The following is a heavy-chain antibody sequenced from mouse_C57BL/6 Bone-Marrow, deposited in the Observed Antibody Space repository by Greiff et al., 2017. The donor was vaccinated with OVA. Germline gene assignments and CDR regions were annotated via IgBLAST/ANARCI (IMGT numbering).Heavy chain of an antibody. CDR3: ARGLDYAMDY. Sequence: VQLQESGAELARPGASVKLSCKASGYTFTSYGISWVKQRTGQGLEWIGEIYPRSGNTYYNEKFKGKATLTADKSSSTAYMELRSLTSEDSAVYFCARGLDYAMDYWGQGTSVTVSS. CDR1: GYTFTSYG. J-gene: IGHJ4*01. D-gene: IGHD2-2*01. CDR2: IYPRSGNT. V-gene: IGHV1-81*01.